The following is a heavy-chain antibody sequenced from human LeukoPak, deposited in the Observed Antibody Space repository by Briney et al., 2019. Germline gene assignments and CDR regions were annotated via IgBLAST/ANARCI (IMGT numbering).Heavy chain of an antibody. CDR1: AFSLSAYN. V-gene: IGHV3-21*04. D-gene: IGHD1-26*01. CDR3: VRDRGTYRPIDY. CDR2: ISYTGTYI. Sequence: PGGSLRLSCAASAFSLSAYNMNWVRQAPGKGLEWVSSISYTGTYIYYADSVKGRFTISRDNVQNSLYLQMNSLRAEDTAIYYCVRDRGTYRPIDYWGQGTLVTVSS. J-gene: IGHJ4*02.